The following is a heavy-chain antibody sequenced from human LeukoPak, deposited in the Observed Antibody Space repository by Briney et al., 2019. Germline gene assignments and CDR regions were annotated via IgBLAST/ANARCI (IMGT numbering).Heavy chain of an antibody. Sequence: GGSLSLSCAASRFTFRSYGMHWVRQAPGKGVEWVAFIRYDGSNKYYADSVKGRFTISRDNSKNTLYLQMNSLRAEDTAVYYCAKASRSYGSGSYISPFDYWGQGTLVTVSS. CDR2: IRYDGSNK. J-gene: IGHJ4*02. V-gene: IGHV3-30*02. CDR3: AKASRSYGSGSYISPFDY. D-gene: IGHD3-10*01. CDR1: RFTFRSYG.